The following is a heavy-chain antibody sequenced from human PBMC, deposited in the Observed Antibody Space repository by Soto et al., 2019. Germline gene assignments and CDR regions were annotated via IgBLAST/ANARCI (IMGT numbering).Heavy chain of an antibody. CDR2: IYHSGAT. D-gene: IGHD2-15*01. CDR1: GASISSTNW. CDR3: ARHIAVPTTRGFDY. V-gene: IGHV4-4*02. J-gene: IGHJ4*02. Sequence: QVQLQESGPGLVKPSGTLSLTCAVSGASISSTNWWSWVRQAPGEGPEWIGEIYHSGATNYNPSLKSRVFISMDTSKNQLSLRLDSVTAADTAVYFCARHIAVPTTRGFDYWGQGTLVTVSS.